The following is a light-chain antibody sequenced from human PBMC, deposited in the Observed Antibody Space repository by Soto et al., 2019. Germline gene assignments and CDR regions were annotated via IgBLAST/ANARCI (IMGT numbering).Light chain of an antibody. CDR3: GTWDSSLSAGGV. V-gene: IGLV1-51*01. J-gene: IGLJ1*01. Sequence: SVLTQPPSVSAAPGQKVTISCSGSSSNIGNNYVSWYQQLPGTAPKLLIYDNNKRPSGIPDRFSGSKSGTSATLGITGLQTGDEADYYCGTWDSSLSAGGVFGTGTNHRP. CDR2: DNN. CDR1: SSNIGNNY.